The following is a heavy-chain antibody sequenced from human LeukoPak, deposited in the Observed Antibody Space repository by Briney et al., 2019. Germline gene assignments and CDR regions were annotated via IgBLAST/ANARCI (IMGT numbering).Heavy chain of an antibody. V-gene: IGHV3-23*01. CDR1: GFTFSSYA. CDR3: ANKEGWYGGYSVY. CDR2: ISGSGGST. J-gene: IGHJ4*02. Sequence: QTGGSLRLSCAASGFTFSSYAMSWVRQAPGKGLEWVSAISGSGGSTYYADSVKGRFTISRDNPKNTLYLQMNSLRAEDTAVYYCANKEGWYGGYSVYWGQGTLVTVSS. D-gene: IGHD6-19*01.